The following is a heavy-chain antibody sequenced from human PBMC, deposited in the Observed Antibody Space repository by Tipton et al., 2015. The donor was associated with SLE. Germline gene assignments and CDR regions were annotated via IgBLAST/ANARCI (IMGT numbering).Heavy chain of an antibody. D-gene: IGHD3-10*01. CDR1: GFTFRSDW. CDR3: VKEIYGSGSW. CDR2: IKQDGSEI. J-gene: IGHJ4*02. V-gene: IGHV3-7*01. Sequence: SLRLSCAASGFTFRSDWMTWVRQAPGKGLEWVANIKQDGSEIYYVDSVKGQFTISRDNAKNSVYLQMNSLRAEDTAVYYCVKEIYGSGSWWGQGTLVTVSS.